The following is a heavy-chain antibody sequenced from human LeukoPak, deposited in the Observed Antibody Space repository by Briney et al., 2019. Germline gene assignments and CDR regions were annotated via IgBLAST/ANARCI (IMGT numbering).Heavy chain of an antibody. J-gene: IGHJ6*03. D-gene: IGHD3-10*01. CDR1: GYTFTSYY. V-gene: IGHV1-46*01. Sequence: ASVKVSCKASGYTFTSYYMHWVRQAPGQGLEWMGIINPRGGSTNYAQKFQGRVTMTRDTSTNTVYMELSSLRSEDTAVYYCARGPSITMVRGGQWYYYMDVWGKGTTVTISS. CDR2: INPRGGST. CDR3: ARGPSITMVRGGQWYYYMDV.